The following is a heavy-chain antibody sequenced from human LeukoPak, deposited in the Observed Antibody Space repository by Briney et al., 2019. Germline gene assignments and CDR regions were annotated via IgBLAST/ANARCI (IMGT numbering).Heavy chain of an antibody. Sequence: GGSLRLSCAVSGFTFSSYGMHWVRQAPGKGLEWVAVISYDGSNKYYADSVKGRFTISRDNSKNTLYLQMNSLRVEDTAVYYCAKPAYAGYYYYMDVWGKGTTVTVSS. V-gene: IGHV3-30*18. CDR1: GFTFSSYG. J-gene: IGHJ6*03. CDR3: AKPAYAGYYYYMDV. D-gene: IGHD3-16*01. CDR2: ISYDGSNK.